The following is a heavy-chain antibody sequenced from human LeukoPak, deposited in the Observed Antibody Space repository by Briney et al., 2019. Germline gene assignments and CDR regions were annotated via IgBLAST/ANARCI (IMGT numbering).Heavy chain of an antibody. D-gene: IGHD1-26*01. Sequence: ASVKVSCKASGYTFTSYDINWVRQATGQGLEWMGWMNPNSGNTGYAQKFQGRVTMTRNTSISTAYMELSSLRSEDTAVYYCARGRGSYYPFDYWGQGTLVTVSS. J-gene: IGHJ4*02. V-gene: IGHV1-8*01. CDR3: ARGRGSYYPFDY. CDR1: GYTFTSYD. CDR2: MNPNSGNT.